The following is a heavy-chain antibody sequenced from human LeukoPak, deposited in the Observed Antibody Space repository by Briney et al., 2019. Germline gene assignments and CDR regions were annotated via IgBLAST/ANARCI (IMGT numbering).Heavy chain of an antibody. CDR1: GGSISSGSYY. Sequence: PSETLSLTCTVSGGSISSGSYYWSWIRQPAGKGLEWIGRIYTSGSTNYNPSLKSRVTMSVDTSKNQFSLKLSPVTAADTAVYYCAREGGTTVTTLDYYYYYGMDVWGQGTTVTVSS. CDR2: IYTSGST. J-gene: IGHJ6*02. CDR3: AREGGTTVTTLDYYYYYGMDV. V-gene: IGHV4-61*02. D-gene: IGHD4-17*01.